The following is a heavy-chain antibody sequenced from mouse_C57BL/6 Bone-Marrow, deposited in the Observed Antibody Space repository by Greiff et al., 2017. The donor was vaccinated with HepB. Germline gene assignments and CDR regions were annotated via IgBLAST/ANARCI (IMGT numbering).Heavy chain of an antibody. CDR2: IWSDGST. V-gene: IGHV2-6-1*01. CDR1: GFSLTSYG. D-gene: IGHD2-4*01. Sequence: VQLQQSGPGLVAPSQSLSITCTVSGFSLTSYGVHWVRQPPGKGLEWLVVIWSDGSTTYNSALKSRLSISKDNSKSQVFLKMNSLQTDDTAMYYCARHPEDYADYAMDYWGQGTSVTVSS. CDR3: ARHPEDYADYAMDY. J-gene: IGHJ4*01.